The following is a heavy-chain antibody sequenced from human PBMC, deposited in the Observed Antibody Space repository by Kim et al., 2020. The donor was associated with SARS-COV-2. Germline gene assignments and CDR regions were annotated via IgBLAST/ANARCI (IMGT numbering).Heavy chain of an antibody. CDR2: IYYSGST. CDR3: ARGQRITIFGVVREMDV. J-gene: IGHJ6*02. D-gene: IGHD3-3*01. CDR1: GGSISSYY. Sequence: SETLSLTCTVSGGSISSYYWSWIRQPPGKGLEWIGYIYYSGSTNYNPSLKSRVTISVDTSKNQFSLKLSSVTAADMAVYYCARGQRITIFGVVREMDVWGQGTPVTGSS. V-gene: IGHV4-59*13.